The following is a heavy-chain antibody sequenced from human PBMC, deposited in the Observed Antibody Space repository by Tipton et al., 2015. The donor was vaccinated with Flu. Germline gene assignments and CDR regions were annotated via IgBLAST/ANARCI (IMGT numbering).Heavy chain of an antibody. D-gene: IGHD3-10*01. V-gene: IGHV1-69*01. CDR3: ARDKEEPFMVRGPPDI. CDR2: IIPIFGTA. Sequence: QLVQSGAEVKKPGSSVKVSCKASGGTFSSYAISWVRQAPGQGLEWMGGIIPIFGTANYAQKFQGRVTITADESTSTAYMELSSLRSEDTAVYCCARDKEEPFMVRGPPDIWGQGTMVTVSS. J-gene: IGHJ3*02. CDR1: GGTFSSYA.